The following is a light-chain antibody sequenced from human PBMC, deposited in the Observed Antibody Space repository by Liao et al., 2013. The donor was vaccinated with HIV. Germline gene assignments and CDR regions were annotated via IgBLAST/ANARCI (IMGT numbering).Light chain of an antibody. Sequence: SYELTQAPSVSVSPGQTARITCSGDQLGDKYVSWYQQKPGRSPVLVIYQDAKRPPGIPERFSGSNSGNTATLTISGTPAVDEADYYCQAWDISTHVVFGGGTKLTVL. CDR3: QAWDISTHVV. V-gene: IGLV3-1*01. CDR1: QLGDKY. CDR2: QDA. J-gene: IGLJ2*01.